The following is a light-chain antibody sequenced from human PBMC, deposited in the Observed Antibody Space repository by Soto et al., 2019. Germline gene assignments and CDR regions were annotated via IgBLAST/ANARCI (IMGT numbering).Light chain of an antibody. CDR2: KAS. J-gene: IGKJ1*01. V-gene: IGKV1-5*03. CDR1: QSISSW. CDR3: QQYNDNWT. Sequence: DIQMTQSPSTLSASVGDRVTITCRASQSISSWLAWYKQKPRKAPKLLIYKASTLQSGVPSRFSGSRSGTEFTLVISSLQPDDSATYYCQQYNDNWTFGQGTKVDIK.